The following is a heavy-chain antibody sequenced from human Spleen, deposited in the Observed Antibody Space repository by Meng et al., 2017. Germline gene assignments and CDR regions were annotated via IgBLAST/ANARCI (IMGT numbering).Heavy chain of an antibody. V-gene: IGHV3-21*01. J-gene: IGHJ4*02. CDR3: ARATGRGWFDY. D-gene: IGHD3-22*01. Sequence: GGSLRLSCAASGFTFSSYSMNWVRQAPGKGLEWVSSITSSSSYIYYADSVKGQFTISRDNAKNSLYLQMNSLRAEDTAVYYGARATGRGWFDYWGQGTLVTVSS. CDR1: GFTFSSYS. CDR2: ITSSSSYI.